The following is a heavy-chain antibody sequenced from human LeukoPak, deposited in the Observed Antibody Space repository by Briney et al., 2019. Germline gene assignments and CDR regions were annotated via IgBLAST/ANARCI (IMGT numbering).Heavy chain of an antibody. CDR3: GGDGGGDIVVAFAFDI. D-gene: IGHD2-15*01. J-gene: IGHJ3*02. Sequence: GGSLRLSCAASGFTFSNYWMSWVRQAPGKGLEWVAHINQDGSEKYYVDSVKGRFTISRDNAKNSLYLQMNSLRAEDTGVYYCGGDGGGDIVVAFAFDIWGQGTMVTVSS. CDR2: INQDGSEK. V-gene: IGHV3-7*05. CDR1: GFTFSNYW.